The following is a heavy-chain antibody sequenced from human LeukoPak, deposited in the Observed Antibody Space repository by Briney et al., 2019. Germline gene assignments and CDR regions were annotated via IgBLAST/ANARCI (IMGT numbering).Heavy chain of an antibody. CDR2: IRYDGSNK. J-gene: IGHJ4*02. V-gene: IGHV3-30*02. CDR3: ASLFSSGWYRFDY. CDR1: GFTFSSYG. Sequence: PGGSLRLSCAASGFTFSSYGMHWVRQAPGKGLEGVAFIRYDGSNKYYADSVKGRFTISRDNSKNTLYLQMNSLRAEDTAVYYCASLFSSGWYRFDYWGQGTLVTVSS. D-gene: IGHD6-19*01.